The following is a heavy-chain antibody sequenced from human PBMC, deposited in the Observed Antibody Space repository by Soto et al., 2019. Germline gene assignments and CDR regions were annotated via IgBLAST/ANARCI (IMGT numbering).Heavy chain of an antibody. CDR2: ISYDGSNT. D-gene: IGHD1-26*01. J-gene: IGHJ4*02. CDR3: AKEGGLSGSYYISSSYYFDY. CDR1: GFTFSSYG. V-gene: IGHV3-30*18. Sequence: GGSLRLSCVASGFTFSSYGMHWVRQAPGKGLEWVAIISYDGSNTYYADSVKGRFTISRGNSKNTLYLQMNSLRAKDTSVYYCAKEGGLSGSYYISSSYYFDYWGQGTLVTVSS.